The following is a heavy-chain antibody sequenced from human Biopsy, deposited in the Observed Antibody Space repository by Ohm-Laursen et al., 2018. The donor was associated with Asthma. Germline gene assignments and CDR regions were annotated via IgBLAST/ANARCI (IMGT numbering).Heavy chain of an antibody. D-gene: IGHD3-3*02. CDR2: TYSGGST. Sequence: SLRLSCAASGFTFDDYAMHWVRQAPGKGLEWVSVTYSGGSTYYADSVKGRFTISRDNSKNTLYLQMNSLRAEDTAVYYCARTFHFWSPYHAEHYQLWGQGTLVTVSS. CDR3: ARTFHFWSPYHAEHYQL. J-gene: IGHJ1*01. CDR1: GFTFDDYA. V-gene: IGHV3-66*01.